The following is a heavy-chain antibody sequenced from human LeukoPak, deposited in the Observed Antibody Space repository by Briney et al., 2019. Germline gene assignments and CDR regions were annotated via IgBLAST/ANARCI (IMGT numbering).Heavy chain of an antibody. D-gene: IGHD1-26*01. V-gene: IGHV3-21*01. Sequence: GGSLRLSCAASGFTFSNYNINWVRQAPGKGLEWVSSISSSSRYIYYADSVKGRFTISRDNAKNSLYLQMNSLRAEDTAVYYCARDLIVGATSPNWFDPWGQGSLVTVSS. CDR3: ARDLIVGATSPNWFDP. CDR1: GFTFSNYN. CDR2: ISSSSRYI. J-gene: IGHJ5*02.